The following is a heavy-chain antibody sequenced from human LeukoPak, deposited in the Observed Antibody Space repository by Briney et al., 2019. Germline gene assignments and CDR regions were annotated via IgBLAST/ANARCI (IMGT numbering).Heavy chain of an antibody. CDR1: GFTFSDYG. CDR2: IRYDGSNK. V-gene: IGHV3-30*02. Sequence: PGGSLRLSCAASGFTFSDYGMHWVRQAPGKGLEWVAFIRYDGSNKNYADSVKGRFTISRDNSKNTLYLQVSSLRAEGTAVYYCAKFSTTTGIYWGQGTLVTVSS. D-gene: IGHD4-17*01. CDR3: AKFSTTTGIY. J-gene: IGHJ4*02.